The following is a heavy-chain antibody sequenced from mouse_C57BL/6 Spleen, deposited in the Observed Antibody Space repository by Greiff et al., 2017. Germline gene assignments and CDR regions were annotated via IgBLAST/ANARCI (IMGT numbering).Heavy chain of an antibody. CDR1: GYSFTGYY. V-gene: IGHV1-42*01. D-gene: IGHD1-1*01. CDR3: ARTHGSSYGGFAY. Sequence: VQLQQSGPELVKPGASVKISCKASGYSFTGYYMNWVKQSPEKSLEWIGEINPSTGGTTYNQKFKAKATLTVDKSSSTAYMQLKSLTSEDSAVYYCARTHGSSYGGFAYWGQGTLVTVSA. CDR2: INPSTGGT. J-gene: IGHJ3*01.